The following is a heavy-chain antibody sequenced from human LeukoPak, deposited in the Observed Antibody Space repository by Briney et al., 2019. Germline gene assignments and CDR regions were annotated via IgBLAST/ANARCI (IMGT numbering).Heavy chain of an antibody. V-gene: IGHV4-38-2*02. D-gene: IGHD3-3*01. CDR3: ARSTIFGVVITSIDF. Sequence: SETLSLTCTVSGYSISSGYYWGWIRQPPGTGLEWLGSIHHSGSTYYNPSLKSRVTISVDTSKNQFSLKLSSVTAADTAVYYCARSTIFGVVITSIDFWGQGALVTVSS. J-gene: IGHJ4*02. CDR1: GYSISSGYY. CDR2: IHHSGST.